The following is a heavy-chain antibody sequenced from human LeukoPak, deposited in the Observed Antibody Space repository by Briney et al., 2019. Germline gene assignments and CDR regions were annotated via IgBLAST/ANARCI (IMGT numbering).Heavy chain of an antibody. CDR2: IIPIFGTA. J-gene: IGHJ4*02. CDR3: TTDHPRSFWSGYYRYFDY. V-gene: IGHV1-69*13. Sequence: SVKVSCKASGGTFSSYAISWVRQAPGQGLEWMGGIIPIFGTANYAQKFQGRVTITADESTSTAYMELSSLRSEDTAVYYCTTDHPRSFWSGYYRYFDYWGQGTLVTVSS. D-gene: IGHD3-3*01. CDR1: GGTFSSYA.